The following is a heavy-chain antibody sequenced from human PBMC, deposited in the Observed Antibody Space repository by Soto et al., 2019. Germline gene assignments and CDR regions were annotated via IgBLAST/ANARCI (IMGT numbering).Heavy chain of an antibody. CDR1: GFTFTSYG. Sequence: EVQLLESGGGLVQPGGSLRLSCAASGFTFTSYGMSWVRQAPGKGLEWVSAISGSGYSTYYADSVKGRFTISRDNSKSALYLQLNSLRAADTAVYYCAISLSVGATPPFDSWGQGTLVTVSS. CDR3: AISLSVGATPPFDS. CDR2: ISGSGYST. D-gene: IGHD1-26*01. V-gene: IGHV3-23*01. J-gene: IGHJ4*02.